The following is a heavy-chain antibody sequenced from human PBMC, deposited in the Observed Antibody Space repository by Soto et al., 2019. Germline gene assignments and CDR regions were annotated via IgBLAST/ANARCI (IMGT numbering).Heavy chain of an antibody. J-gene: IGHJ4*02. V-gene: IGHV3-23*01. CDR1: EFTFSSYA. D-gene: IGHD2-15*01. CDR3: AKRRGAGGHFDY. Sequence: DVQLLESGGGLVQPEGSPRLSCAASEFTFSSYAMGWVRQGPGKGLEWVTVVSIGGSTHYADSVRGRFTISRDNSKNTLSLQMNSLTAEDTAVYFCAKRRGAGGHFDYWGQGALVTVSS. CDR2: VSIGGST.